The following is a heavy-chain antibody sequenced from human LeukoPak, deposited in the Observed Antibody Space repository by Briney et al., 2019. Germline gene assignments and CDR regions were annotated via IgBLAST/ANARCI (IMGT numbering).Heavy chain of an antibody. J-gene: IGHJ1*01. D-gene: IGHD3-22*01. Sequence: ASVNVSCKASGYTFTSYAMHWVRQAPGQRLEWMGWINAGNGNTKYSQEFQGRVTITRDTSASTAYMEMSSLRSEDMAVYYCAREEYYYDSSGYYLGEYFQHWGQGTLVTVSS. CDR3: AREEYYYDSSGYYLGEYFQH. CDR2: INAGNGNT. V-gene: IGHV1-3*03. CDR1: GYTFTSYA.